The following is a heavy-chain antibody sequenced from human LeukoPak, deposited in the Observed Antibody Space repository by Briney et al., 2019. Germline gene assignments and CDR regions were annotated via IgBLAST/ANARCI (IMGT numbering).Heavy chain of an antibody. CDR1: GLTFSSYG. Sequence: GGSLRLSCAASGLTFSSYGMSWVRQAPGKGLEWVSAISGSGGSTYYADSVKGRFTISRDNSKNTLYLQMNSLRAEDTAVYYCAKRLPGGWVGYWGQGTLVTVSS. D-gene: IGHD6-19*01. J-gene: IGHJ4*02. V-gene: IGHV3-23*01. CDR3: AKRLPGGWVGY. CDR2: ISGSGGST.